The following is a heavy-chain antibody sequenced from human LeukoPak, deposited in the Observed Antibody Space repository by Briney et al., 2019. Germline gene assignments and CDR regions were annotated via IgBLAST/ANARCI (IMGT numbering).Heavy chain of an antibody. V-gene: IGHV1-46*01. D-gene: IGHD6-19*01. CDR3: ARTGPTYSSGWSGGIDC. CDR1: GYTFTSYY. Sequence: ASVKVSCKASGYTFTSYYMHWVRQAPGQGLEWMGIINPSGGSTSYAQKFQGRVTMTRDMSTSTVYMELSSLRSEDTVVYYCARTGPTYSSGWSGGIDCWGQGTLVTVSS. J-gene: IGHJ4*02. CDR2: INPSGGST.